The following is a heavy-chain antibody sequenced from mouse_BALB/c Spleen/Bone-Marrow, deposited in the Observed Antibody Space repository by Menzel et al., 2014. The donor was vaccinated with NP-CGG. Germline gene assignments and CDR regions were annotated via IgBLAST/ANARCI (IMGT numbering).Heavy chain of an antibody. Sequence: VKLMESGAELMKPGASVKISCKATGYTFSTYWIEWVKQRPGHGLEWIREVLPGSGSTNYNEKFKGKATFTADTSSNTAYIQLSSLTSEDSAVYYCAGWGSSRAMDYWGQGTSVTVSS. V-gene: IGHV1-9*01. J-gene: IGHJ4*01. CDR2: VLPGSGST. D-gene: IGHD3-1*01. CDR3: AGWGSSRAMDY. CDR1: GYTFSTYW.